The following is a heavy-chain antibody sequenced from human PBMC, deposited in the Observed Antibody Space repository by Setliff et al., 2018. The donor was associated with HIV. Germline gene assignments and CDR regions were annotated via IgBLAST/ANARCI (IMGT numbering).Heavy chain of an antibody. Sequence: ASVKVSCKASGYTFTDYYIHWVRQAPGRGLEWLGVVHPFHDILGSNADYAQKFQGRISITWDSSGNTLFLELGPLRSDDSATYYCVRAFDQDFHNWGQGTVVTVSS. CDR3: VRAFDQDFHN. J-gene: IGHJ1*01. V-gene: IGHV1-46*01. D-gene: IGHD3-9*01. CDR1: GYTFTDYY. CDR2: VHPFHDILGSNA.